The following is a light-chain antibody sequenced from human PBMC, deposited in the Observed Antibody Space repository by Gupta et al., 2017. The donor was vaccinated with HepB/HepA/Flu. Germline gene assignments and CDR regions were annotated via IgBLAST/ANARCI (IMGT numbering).Light chain of an antibody. CDR2: SNN. V-gene: IGLV1-44*01. J-gene: IGLJ2*01. CDR3: AAWDDSLNGVV. Sequence: QSVLTQPPSASGPPVQRVTISCSVSSSNIGSNVVNWYQHLPGTAPKLLIFSNNKRHSGVPDRFSGSKSGTSAALAISGLQAEDEADYYCAAWDDSLNGVVFGGGTKLTVL. CDR1: SSNIGSNV.